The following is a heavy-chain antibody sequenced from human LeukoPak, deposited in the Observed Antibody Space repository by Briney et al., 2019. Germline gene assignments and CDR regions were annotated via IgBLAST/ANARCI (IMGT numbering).Heavy chain of an antibody. D-gene: IGHD2/OR15-2a*01. CDR3: ARNSGNIYYYYYLDV. Sequence: SETLSLTCTVSGGSISSYYWSWIRQPPGKGLEWIGYIYYSGSTNYNPSLKSRVTISGDMSKNQFSLKLSSVTAADTAVYYCARNSGNIYYYYYLDVWGKGTTVTVSS. CDR1: GGSISSYY. CDR2: IYYSGST. V-gene: IGHV4-59*01. J-gene: IGHJ6*03.